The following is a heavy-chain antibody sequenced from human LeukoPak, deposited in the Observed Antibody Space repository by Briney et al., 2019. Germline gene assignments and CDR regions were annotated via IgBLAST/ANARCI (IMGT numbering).Heavy chain of an antibody. CDR2: IYHSGST. CDR1: GGSISSSNW. J-gene: IGHJ5*02. V-gene: IGHV4-4*02. CDR3: ARHVGFITMVRGVINNNWFDP. D-gene: IGHD3-10*01. Sequence: SGTLSLTCAVSGGSISSSNWWSWVRQPPGKGLEWIGEIYHSGSTNYNPSLKSRVTISVDKSKNQFSLNLSSVTAADTAVYYCARHVGFITMVRGVINNNWFDPWGQGTLVTVSS.